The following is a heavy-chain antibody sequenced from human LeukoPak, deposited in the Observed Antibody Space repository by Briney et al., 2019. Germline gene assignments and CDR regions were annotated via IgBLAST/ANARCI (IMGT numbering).Heavy chain of an antibody. V-gene: IGHV3-66*01. J-gene: IGHJ4*02. CDR3: VKGRYSNSWYSSDY. D-gene: IGHD6-13*01. CDR1: GITVSSNY. CDR2: IYSGGST. Sequence: GGSLRLSCAASGITVSSNYMSWVRQAPGKGLEWVSVIYSGGSTNYADSVKGRFTISRDNSKNTLDLQMNSLRAEDTAVYYCVKGRYSNSWYSSDYWGQGTLVTVSS.